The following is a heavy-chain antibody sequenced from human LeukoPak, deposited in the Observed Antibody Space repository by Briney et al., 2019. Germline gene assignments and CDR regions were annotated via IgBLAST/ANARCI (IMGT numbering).Heavy chain of an antibody. J-gene: IGHJ4*02. CDR2: ITNNGDFV. D-gene: IGHD1-26*01. CDR3: AREARATPDC. V-gene: IGHV3-11*01. Sequence: PGGSLRLSCAASGFRFRGHYMSWIRQAPGKGLEWISYITNNGDFVNYADSVKGRFTISRDNAKNSLYLQMNSLRAEDTAGHDCAREARATPDCWRQGPGVSVSS. CDR1: GFRFRGHY.